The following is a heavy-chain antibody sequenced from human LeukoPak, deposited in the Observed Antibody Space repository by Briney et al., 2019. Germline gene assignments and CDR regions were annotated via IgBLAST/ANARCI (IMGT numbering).Heavy chain of an antibody. Sequence: GGSLRLSCAVSGFSVTNNYMSWVRQAPGKGLEWVSSVSHTSSTTSYTDSVKGRFTISRDNSKNTPYLQMNSLRAEDTALYYCAKEASGSYFDYWGQGTLVTFSS. CDR1: GFSVTNNY. V-gene: IGHV3-53*01. CDR2: SHTSSTT. CDR3: AKEASGSYFDY. J-gene: IGHJ4*02. D-gene: IGHD3-3*01.